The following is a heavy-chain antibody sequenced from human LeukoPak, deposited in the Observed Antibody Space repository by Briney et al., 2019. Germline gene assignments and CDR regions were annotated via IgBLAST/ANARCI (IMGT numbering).Heavy chain of an antibody. Sequence: ASVKVSCKASGYSFTSYTMNWVRQAPGQRPEWMGWIKVGKGKTKYSQEFQGRVTITRDISASTVYMELRSLKSDDMGVYYCAREDGDGYNSPDYNWFDPWGQGTLVTVST. V-gene: IGHV1-3*03. CDR3: AREDGDGYNSPDYNWFDP. D-gene: IGHD5-24*01. CDR1: GYSFTSYT. CDR2: IKVGKGKT. J-gene: IGHJ5*02.